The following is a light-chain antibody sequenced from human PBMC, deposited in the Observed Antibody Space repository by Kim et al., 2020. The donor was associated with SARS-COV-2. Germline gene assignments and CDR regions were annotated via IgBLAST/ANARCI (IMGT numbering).Light chain of an antibody. CDR2: RGS. CDR3: AAWDDSLSAYV. Sequence: QRVTISCSGGSSNLGRNYVYWYQHVPGAAPKLLIYRGSNRPSGVPDRFAGSKSDNSASLVISGLRSEDEADYYCAAWDDSLSAYVFGTGTEVTVL. CDR1: SSNLGRNY. V-gene: IGLV1-47*01. J-gene: IGLJ1*01.